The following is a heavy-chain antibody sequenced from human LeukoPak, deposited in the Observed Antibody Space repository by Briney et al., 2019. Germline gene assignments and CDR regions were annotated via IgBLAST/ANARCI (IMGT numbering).Heavy chain of an antibody. Sequence: GGSLRLSCAASGFTFSSYDMHWVRQGIGKGLEWVSSIGTAGDTYYSGSVKGRFTISRENAKNSLYLQMNSLSAGDTAVYYCARQNSGWYEEYYFDYWGQGILVTVSS. V-gene: IGHV3-13*01. CDR1: GFTFSSYD. CDR2: IGTAGDT. D-gene: IGHD6-19*01. J-gene: IGHJ4*02. CDR3: ARQNSGWYEEYYFDY.